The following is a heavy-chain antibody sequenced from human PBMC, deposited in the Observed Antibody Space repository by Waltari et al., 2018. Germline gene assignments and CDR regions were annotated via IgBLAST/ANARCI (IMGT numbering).Heavy chain of an antibody. CDR2: ISNDGSRT. CDR1: DFPLSRIR. J-gene: IGHJ4*02. CDR3: ARGTPYSSGRESADY. D-gene: IGHD6-19*01. V-gene: IGHV3-74*01. Sequence: DVQLVESGGGLVQPGGSLSLSWAVTDFPLSRIRLHWVRPVPGKGLVWVSSISNDGSRTNYAESVKGRFTISRDNAKSILYLQMNSLRGEDTAVYFCARGTPYSSGRESADYWGQGTLVTVSS.